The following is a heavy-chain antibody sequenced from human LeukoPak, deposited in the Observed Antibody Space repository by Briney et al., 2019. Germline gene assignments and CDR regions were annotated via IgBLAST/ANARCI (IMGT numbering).Heavy chain of an antibody. V-gene: IGHV3-30-3*01. CDR1: GFTFSSYA. CDR3: ARAPGPFSEWPQGGMDV. CDR2: ISYDGSNK. J-gene: IGHJ6*02. Sequence: GGSLRLSCAASGFTFSSYAMHWVRQAPGKGLEWVAVISYDGSNKYYADSVKGRFTISRDNSKNTLYLQMNSLRAEDTAVYYCARAPGPFSEWPQGGMDVWGQGTTVTVSS. D-gene: IGHD3-3*01.